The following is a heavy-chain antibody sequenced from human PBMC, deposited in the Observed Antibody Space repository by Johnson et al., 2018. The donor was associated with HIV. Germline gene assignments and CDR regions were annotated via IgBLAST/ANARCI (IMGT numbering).Heavy chain of an antibody. CDR1: GFTFTNAW. Sequence: VLLVESGGGLVQPGGSLRLSCAVSGFTFTNAWMSWVRQAPGKGLEWVGRIRSKANSYATAYAASVKGRFTISRDDSKNTAYLQMNSLRPEDTAVYYCARDGRDLVTRGSFDVWGQGTVVTVSS. V-gene: IGHV3-73*01. D-gene: IGHD5-18*01. J-gene: IGHJ3*01. CDR2: IRSKANSYAT. CDR3: ARDGRDLVTRGSFDV.